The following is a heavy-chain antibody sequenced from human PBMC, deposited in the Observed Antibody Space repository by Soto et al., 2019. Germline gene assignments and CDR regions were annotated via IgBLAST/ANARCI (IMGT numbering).Heavy chain of an antibody. CDR2: IYYSGST. J-gene: IGHJ6*02. V-gene: IGHV4-30-4*01. CDR3: ARDIDCISTSCYASGYGMDV. D-gene: IGHD2-2*01. CDR1: GGSISSGDYY. Sequence: QVQLQESGPGLVKPSQTLSLTCTVSGGSISSGDYYWSWIRQPPGKGLEWIGYIYYSGSTYYNPSLKSRVTISVDTSKSLSSLKLRSVTAADTAVYYCARDIDCISTSCYASGYGMDVWGQGTTVTVSS.